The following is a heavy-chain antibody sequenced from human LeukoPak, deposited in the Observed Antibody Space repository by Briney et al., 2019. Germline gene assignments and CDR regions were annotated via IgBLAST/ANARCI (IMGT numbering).Heavy chain of an antibody. J-gene: IGHJ3*02. V-gene: IGHV3-23*01. CDR3: AKAYYYDSSGLTGAFDI. Sequence: PGGSLRLSCAASGFTFSSYAMSWVRQAPGKGLEWVSAISGSGGSTYYADSVKGRFTISRDNSKNTLYLQMNSLRAEDTAVYYCAKAYYYDSSGLTGAFDIWGQGTMVTVSS. D-gene: IGHD3-22*01. CDR2: ISGSGGST. CDR1: GFTFSSYA.